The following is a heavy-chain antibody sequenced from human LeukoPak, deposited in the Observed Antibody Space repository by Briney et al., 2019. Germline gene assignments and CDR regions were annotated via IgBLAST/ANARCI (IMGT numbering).Heavy chain of an antibody. CDR2: ISSSGSTI. CDR1: GFTFSSYE. D-gene: IGHD6-13*01. J-gene: IGHJ4*02. V-gene: IGHV3-48*03. Sequence: QPGGSLRLSCAASGFTFSSYEMNWVRQAPGKGLEWVSYISSSGSTIYYADSVKGRFTISRDNAKNSLYLQMNSLRAEDTAVYYCAGLERSASYSSSWSLDYWGQGTLVTVSS. CDR3: AGLERSASYSSSWSLDY.